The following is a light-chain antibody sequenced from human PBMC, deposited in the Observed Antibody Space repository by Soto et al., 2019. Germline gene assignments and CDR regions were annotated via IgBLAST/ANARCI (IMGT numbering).Light chain of an antibody. V-gene: IGLV1-40*01. J-gene: IGLJ1*01. CDR3: QSYDTRLSRYV. Sequence: QSVLTQSPSVSGAPGQRVTLSCTGSSSNIGAGYDVHWYQQLPGAAPKLLIYDNNNRPSGVPDRFSGSKSGASASLAITGLQAEDEADYYCQSYDTRLSRYVFGTGTKV. CDR2: DNN. CDR1: SSNIGAGYD.